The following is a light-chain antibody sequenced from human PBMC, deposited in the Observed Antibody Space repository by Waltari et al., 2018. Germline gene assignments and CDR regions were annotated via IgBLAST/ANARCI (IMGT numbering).Light chain of an antibody. J-gene: IGLJ3*02. CDR3: CSYAGSITFWV. CDR2: DVT. Sequence: QSALTQPRSVSGSPGQSVTTSCTGPSSGVGGYNYVYGYQHHPGKAPKLIIYDVTKRPSGVPDRFSASKSDNTASLTISGLQAEDEADYYCCSYAGSITFWVFGGGTKLTVL. V-gene: IGLV2-11*01. CDR1: SSGVGGYNY.